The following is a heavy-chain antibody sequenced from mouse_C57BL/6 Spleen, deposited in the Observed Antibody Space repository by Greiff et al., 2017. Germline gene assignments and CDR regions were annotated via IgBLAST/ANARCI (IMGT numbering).Heavy chain of an antibody. CDR3: ARVAQATPDN. CDR2: IDPSDSYT. CDR1: GYTFTSYW. D-gene: IGHD3-2*02. J-gene: IGHJ2*01. Sequence: QVQLKQPGAELVKPGASVKLSCKASGYTFTSYWMQWVKQRPGQGLEWIGEIDPSDSYTNYNQKFKGKATLTVDTSSSTAYMQLSSLTSEDSAVYYCARVAQATPDNWGQGTTLTVST. V-gene: IGHV1-50*01.